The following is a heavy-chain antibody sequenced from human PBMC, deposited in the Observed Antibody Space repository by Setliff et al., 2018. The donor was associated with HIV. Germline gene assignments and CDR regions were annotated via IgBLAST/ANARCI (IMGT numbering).Heavy chain of an antibody. CDR3: AAFFVTPLMTQDF. V-gene: IGHV4-4*02. CDR1: GFSIKNDNW. D-gene: IGHD4-17*01. J-gene: IGHJ4*02. Sequence: SETLSLTCVVSGFSIKNDNWWNWVRQTPGKGLEWIGEINHSGSTAYNPSLKSRVTISVDTSKNQSSLKLNSVTAADTAVYYCAAFFVTPLMTQDFWGQGTLVTSPQ. CDR2: INHSGST.